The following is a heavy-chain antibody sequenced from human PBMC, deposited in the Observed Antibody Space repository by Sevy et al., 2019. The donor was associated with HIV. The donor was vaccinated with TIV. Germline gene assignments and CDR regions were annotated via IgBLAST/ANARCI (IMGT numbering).Heavy chain of an antibody. Sequence: SETLSLTCTVSGGSISSYYWSWIRQPAGKGLEWIGRIYTSGSTNYNPSLKSRVTMSVDTSKNQFSLKLGSVTAADTAVYYWASVMAGTHYYYYYGMDVWGQGTTVTVSS. D-gene: IGHD6-19*01. V-gene: IGHV4-4*07. J-gene: IGHJ6*02. CDR3: ASVMAGTHYYYYYGMDV. CDR2: IYTSGST. CDR1: GGSISSYY.